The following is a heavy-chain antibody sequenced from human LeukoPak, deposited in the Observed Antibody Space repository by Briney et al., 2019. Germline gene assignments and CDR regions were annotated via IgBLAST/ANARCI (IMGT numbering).Heavy chain of an antibody. CDR1: GGTFSTYA. Sequence: SVKVSCKASGGTFSTYAINWVRQAPGQGLEWMGGIIPIFDTPNYAQKFQGRVTITADKSTSTAYMELSSLRSEDTAVYFCARGFSGPATPYFDYWGQGTLVTVSS. CDR2: IIPIFDTP. V-gene: IGHV1-69*06. D-gene: IGHD2-15*01. CDR3: ARGFSGPATPYFDY. J-gene: IGHJ4*02.